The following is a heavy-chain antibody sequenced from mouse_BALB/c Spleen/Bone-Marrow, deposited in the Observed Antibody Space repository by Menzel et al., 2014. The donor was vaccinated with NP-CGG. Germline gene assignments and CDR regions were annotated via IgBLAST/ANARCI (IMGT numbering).Heavy chain of an antibody. J-gene: IGHJ2*01. CDR1: GFTFSSFG. D-gene: IGHD2-14*01. CDR3: VRDVPLYDVGYFDY. CDR2: ISSGSSTI. Sequence: EVKLMESGGGLVQPGGSRKLSCAASGFTFSSFGMHWVRQAPEKGLEWVAYISSGSSTIYYADTVKGRFTISRDNPKNTLFLQMTSLRSEDTAMYYCVRDVPLYDVGYFDYWGQGTTLTVSS. V-gene: IGHV5-17*02.